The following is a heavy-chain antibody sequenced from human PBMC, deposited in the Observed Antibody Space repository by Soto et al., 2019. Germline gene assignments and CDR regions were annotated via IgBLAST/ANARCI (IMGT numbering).Heavy chain of an antibody. CDR2: INAGNGNT. J-gene: IGHJ3*02. Sequence: QVQLVQSGAEVKKPGASVKVSCKASGYTFTSYAMHWVRQAPGQRLEWMGWINAGNGNTKYSQKFQGRVTITRDTSASTAYMELSSLRSEDTAVYYCARDMTIFGVADAFDIWGQVTMVTVSS. V-gene: IGHV1-3*01. CDR1: GYTFTSYA. CDR3: ARDMTIFGVADAFDI. D-gene: IGHD3-3*01.